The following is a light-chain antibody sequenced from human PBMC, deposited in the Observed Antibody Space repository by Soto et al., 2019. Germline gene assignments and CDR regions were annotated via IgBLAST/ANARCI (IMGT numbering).Light chain of an antibody. CDR2: EVS. CDR1: SRDVGGYNY. Sequence: QSLLPQPPPPSGPPGQSVTISCTGTSRDVGGYNYVSWYQQHPGKAPKLMIYEVSKRPSGVPDRFSGSKSGNTASLTVSGLQAEDEADYYCTSYAGSNNFFYVFGTGTKVTVL. V-gene: IGLV2-8*01. J-gene: IGLJ1*01. CDR3: TSYAGSNNFFYV.